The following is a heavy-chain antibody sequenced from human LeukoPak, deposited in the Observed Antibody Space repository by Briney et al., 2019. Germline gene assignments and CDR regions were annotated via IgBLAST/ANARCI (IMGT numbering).Heavy chain of an antibody. CDR2: INPNSGGT. V-gene: IGHV1-2*02. Sequence: ASVKVSCKASGYTFTSYDINWVRQAPGQGLEWMGWINPNSGGTNYAQKFQGRVTMTRDTSISTAYMELSRLRSDDTAVYYCARDSYSIVVPAASPDYWGQGTLVTVSS. D-gene: IGHD2-2*01. CDR1: GYTFTSYD. J-gene: IGHJ4*02. CDR3: ARDSYSIVVPAASPDY.